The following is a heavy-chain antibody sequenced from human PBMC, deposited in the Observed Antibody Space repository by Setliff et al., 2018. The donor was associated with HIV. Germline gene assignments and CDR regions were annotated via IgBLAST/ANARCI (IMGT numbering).Heavy chain of an antibody. V-gene: IGHV4-59*08. CDR2: FYYNGDS. CDR1: GGSISSYY. J-gene: IGHJ4*02. D-gene: IGHD3-10*01. CDR3: ARRRGGTSRSFLDY. Sequence: LSLTCTVSGGSISSYYWSWIRQPPGKGLEWIGTFYYNGDSRYNPSLKSRVTISVDTSKQQFSLKLRSVTAADTAVYYCARRRGGTSRSFLDYWGQGNLVTVSS.